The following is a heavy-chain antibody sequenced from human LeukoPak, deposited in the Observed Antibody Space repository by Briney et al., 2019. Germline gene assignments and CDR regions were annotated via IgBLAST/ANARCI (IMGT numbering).Heavy chain of an antibody. D-gene: IGHD6-19*01. J-gene: IGHJ6*02. CDR1: GFTFSDYY. Sequence: GGSLRLSCAASGFTFSDYYMSGIRQAPGKGLEGVAYISCSGRTIYYADSVKGRFTISRDNAKDSLYLQMKSLRAEDTAVYCCARTEYSSGWYGPDYDYGMVVWGQGTTVTVSS. CDR3: ARTEYSSGWYGPDYDYGMVV. CDR2: ISCSGRTI. V-gene: IGHV3-11*01.